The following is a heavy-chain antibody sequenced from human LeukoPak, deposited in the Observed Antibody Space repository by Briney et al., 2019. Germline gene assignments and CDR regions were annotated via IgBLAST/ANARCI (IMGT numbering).Heavy chain of an antibody. Sequence: SETLSLTCAVSGGSISSSNWWSWVRQPPGKGLEWIGEIYHSGSTNYNPSLKSRVTISVDKSKNQFSLKLSSVTAADTAVYYCAKTTARSSTYYYYGMDVWGQGTTVTVSS. D-gene: IGHD2-2*01. CDR3: AKTTARSSTYYYYGMDV. J-gene: IGHJ6*02. CDR1: GGSISSSNW. CDR2: IYHSGST. V-gene: IGHV4-4*02.